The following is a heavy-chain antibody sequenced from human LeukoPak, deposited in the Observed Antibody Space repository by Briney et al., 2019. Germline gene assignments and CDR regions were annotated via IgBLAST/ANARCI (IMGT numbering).Heavy chain of an antibody. J-gene: IGHJ4*02. CDR2: IFRSGNS. V-gene: IGHV4-38-2*02. CDR1: GYSMSSGYY. CDR3: ARDSSGWSINFDY. D-gene: IGHD6-19*01. Sequence: SETLSLTCTVSGYSMSSGYYWGWIRQPPGKGLQWIGSIFRSGNSYYNPSLKSRVTISVDTSKNQFALKLSSVTAADTAVYYCARDSSGWSINFDYWGQGTLVTVSS.